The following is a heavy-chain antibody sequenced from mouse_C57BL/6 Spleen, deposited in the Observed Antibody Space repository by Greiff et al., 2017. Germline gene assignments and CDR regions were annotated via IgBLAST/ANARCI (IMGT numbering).Heavy chain of an antibody. CDR1: GYTFTSYW. V-gene: IGHV1-7*01. Sequence: QVQLKESGADLAKPGASVKLSCKASGYTFTSYWMHWVKQRPGQGLEWIGYINPSSGYTKYNQKFKDKATLTADKSSSTAYMQLSSLTYEDSAVYYWALITTVGDFDCWGQGTTLTVSS. CDR2: INPSSGYT. CDR3: ALITTVGDFDC. D-gene: IGHD1-1*01. J-gene: IGHJ2*01.